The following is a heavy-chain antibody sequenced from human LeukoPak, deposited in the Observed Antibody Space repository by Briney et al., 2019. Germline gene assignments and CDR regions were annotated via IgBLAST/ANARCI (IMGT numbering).Heavy chain of an antibody. CDR3: ARESRAALSAAGTH. D-gene: IGHD6-13*01. V-gene: IGHV7-4-1*02. J-gene: IGHJ4*02. CDR1: GYTFTSYA. Sequence: ASVKVSCKASGYTFTSYAMNWVRQAPGQGLEWMGWINTNTGNPTYAQGFTGRFVFSLDTSVSTAYLQISSLKAEDTAVYYCARESRAALSAAGTHWGQGTLVTVSS. CDR2: INTNTGNP.